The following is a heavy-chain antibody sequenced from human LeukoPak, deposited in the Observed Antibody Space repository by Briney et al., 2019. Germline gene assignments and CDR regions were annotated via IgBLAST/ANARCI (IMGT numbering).Heavy chain of an antibody. J-gene: IGHJ4*02. V-gene: IGHV4-59*01. Sequence: SETLSLTCTVSGGSISSYHWSWIRQPPGKGLEWIGYIYYSGSTNYNPSLKSRVTISVDTSKNQLSLKLSSVTAADTAVYYCARASYSYDINGWVPFDYWGQGTLVTVSS. CDR2: IYYSGST. D-gene: IGHD3-22*01. CDR3: ARASYSYDINGWVPFDY. CDR1: GGSISSYH.